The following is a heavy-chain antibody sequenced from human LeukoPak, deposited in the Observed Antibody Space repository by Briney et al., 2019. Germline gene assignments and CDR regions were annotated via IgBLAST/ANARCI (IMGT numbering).Heavy chain of an antibody. CDR2: IYYTGST. V-gene: IGHV4-39*01. Sequence: PSETLSLTCSVSGASISGGTYYWGWIRQPPGKGLEWIGSIYYTGSTYDNPSLKSRVTISVDTSKHQLSLKLSSVTAADTAVYYCARRGGSGRAFDYWGQGTLVTVSS. D-gene: IGHD1-26*01. J-gene: IGHJ4*02. CDR3: ARRGGSGRAFDY. CDR1: GASISGGTYY.